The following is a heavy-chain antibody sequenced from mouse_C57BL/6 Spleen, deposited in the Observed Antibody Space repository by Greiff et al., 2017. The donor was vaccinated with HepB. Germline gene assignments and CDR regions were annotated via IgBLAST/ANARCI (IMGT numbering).Heavy chain of an antibody. CDR3: ARDYYGSSYVGYFDY. CDR1: GYTFTSYG. V-gene: IGHV1-81*01. Sequence: QVQLQQSGAELARPGASVKLSCKASGYTFTSYGISWVKQRTGQGLEWIGEIYPRSSNTYYNEKFKGKATLTADKSSSTAYMELRSLTSEDSAVYFCARDYYGSSYVGYFDYWGQGTTLTVSS. D-gene: IGHD1-1*01. CDR2: IYPRSSNT. J-gene: IGHJ2*01.